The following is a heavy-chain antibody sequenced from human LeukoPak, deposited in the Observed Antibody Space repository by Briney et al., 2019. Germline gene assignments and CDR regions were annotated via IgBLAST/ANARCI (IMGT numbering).Heavy chain of an antibody. J-gene: IGHJ6*02. V-gene: IGHV1-69*06. CDR1: GGTFSSYA. CDR3: ARSDADCSSTSCYWAEDYYYYGMDV. CDR2: IIPIFGTA. Sequence: SVKVSCKASGGTFSSYAISWVRQAPGQGLEWMGGIIPIFGTANYAQKFQGRVTITADKSTSTAYMELSSLRSEDTAVYYCARSDADCSSTSCYWAEDYYYYGMDVWGQGTTVTVSS. D-gene: IGHD2-2*01.